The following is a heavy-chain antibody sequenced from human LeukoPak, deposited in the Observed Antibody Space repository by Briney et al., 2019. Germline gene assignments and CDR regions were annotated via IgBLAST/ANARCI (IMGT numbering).Heavy chain of an antibody. Sequence: PGGSLRLSCAASGFTVSSNYMSWVRQAPGKGLEWVSVIYSGGSTYYADSVKGRFTISRDNAKNTLYLQMNSLRAEDTAVYYCARDLDNYYGSGSYFSLGWFDPWGQGTLVTVSS. D-gene: IGHD3-10*01. V-gene: IGHV3-53*01. J-gene: IGHJ5*02. CDR2: IYSGGST. CDR3: ARDLDNYYGSGSYFSLGWFDP. CDR1: GFTVSSNY.